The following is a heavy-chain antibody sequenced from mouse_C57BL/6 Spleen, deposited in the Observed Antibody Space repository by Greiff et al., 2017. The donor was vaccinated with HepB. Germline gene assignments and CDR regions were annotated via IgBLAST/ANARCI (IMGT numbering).Heavy chain of an antibody. CDR1: GFSLTSYG. V-gene: IGHV2-2*01. D-gene: IGHD2-1*01. CDR3: ARNYGNYAAMDY. CDR2: IWSGGST. Sequence: VKRVESGPGLVQPSQSLSITCTVSGFSLTSYGVHWVRQSPGKGLEWLGVIWSGGSTDYNAAFISRLSISKDNSKSQVFFKMNSLQADDTAIDYCARNYGNYAAMDYWGQGTSVTVSS. J-gene: IGHJ4*01.